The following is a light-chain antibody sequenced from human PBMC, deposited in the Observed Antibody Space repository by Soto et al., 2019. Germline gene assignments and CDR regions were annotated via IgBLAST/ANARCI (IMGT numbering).Light chain of an antibody. J-gene: IGLJ1*01. CDR1: SSTIGTNS. V-gene: IGLV1-51*01. CDR2: DNT. Sequence: SVLTQPPSVSAAPGQNVTISCSGTSSTIGTNSVSWYRQVPGTAPKLLIYDNTKRPSGIPDRFSGFKSATSVTLAITGLQTGDEADYYCVTSDTSLNLLYGFGSGTTGTV. CDR3: VTSDTSLNLLYG.